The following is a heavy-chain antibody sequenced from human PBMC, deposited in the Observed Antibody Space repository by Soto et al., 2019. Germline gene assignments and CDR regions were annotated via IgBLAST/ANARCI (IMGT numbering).Heavy chain of an antibody. D-gene: IGHD6-6*01. CDR1: GGSISSGGYY. J-gene: IGHJ6*02. V-gene: IGHV4-31*03. Sequence: TSETLSLTCTVSGGSISSGGYYWSWIRQHPGKGLEWIGYIYYGGSTYYNPSLKSRVTISVDTAKNRFSLKPSSVTAADTAVYYCARELSSSGPDYYYGMDVWGQGTTVTVSS. CDR2: IYYGGST. CDR3: ARELSSSGPDYYYGMDV.